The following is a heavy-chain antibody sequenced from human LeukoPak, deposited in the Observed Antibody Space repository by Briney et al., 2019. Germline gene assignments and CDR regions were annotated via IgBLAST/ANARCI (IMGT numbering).Heavy chain of an antibody. J-gene: IGHJ6*02. D-gene: IGHD3-10*01. CDR3: ARDSGYYGSGSYRFGMDV. CDR1: GGTFISYA. CDR2: IIPILGIA. V-gene: IGHV1-69*04. Sequence: SVKFSCKASGGTFISYAISWVRQAPGQGLEWMGRIIPILGIANYAQKFHGRVTITADKSTSTAYMELSSLRSEDTAVYYCARDSGYYGSGSYRFGMDVWGQGTTVTVSS.